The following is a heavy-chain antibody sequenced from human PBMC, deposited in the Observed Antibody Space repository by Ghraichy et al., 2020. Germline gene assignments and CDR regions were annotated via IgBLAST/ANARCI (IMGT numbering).Heavy chain of an antibody. CDR1: GCSLSDSY. Sequence: SETLSLTCTVSGCSLSDSYWSWIRQAPGKGLEWIGYYYYSGSTNYNPSLKSRVTISEDMSKNQLSLTLRSVPAADTTIYYCARNITHYSGSAEFYYSGAFDIWGQGTAVIVSS. D-gene: IGHD2/OR15-2a*01. CDR2: YYYSGST. J-gene: IGHJ3*02. V-gene: IGHV4-59*01. CDR3: ARNITHYSGSAEFYYSGAFDI.